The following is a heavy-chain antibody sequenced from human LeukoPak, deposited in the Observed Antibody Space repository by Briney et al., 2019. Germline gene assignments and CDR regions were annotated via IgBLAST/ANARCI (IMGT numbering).Heavy chain of an antibody. D-gene: IGHD3-16*01. CDR2: INHSGST. Sequence: SETLSLTCAVYGGSFSGYYWSWIRQPPGKGLEWIGEINHSGSTNYNPSLKSRVTISVDTSKNQFSLKLSSVTAADTAVYYCARRLRGKYYYYMDVWGKGTTVTISS. CDR1: GGSFSGYY. CDR3: ARRLRGKYYYYMDV. J-gene: IGHJ6*03. V-gene: IGHV4-34*01.